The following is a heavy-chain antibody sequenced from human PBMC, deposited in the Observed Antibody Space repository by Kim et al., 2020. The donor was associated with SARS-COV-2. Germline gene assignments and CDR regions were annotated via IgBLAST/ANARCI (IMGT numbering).Heavy chain of an antibody. Sequence: PGGSLRLSCAASGFTFSSYGMHWVRQAPGKGLEWVAVISYDGSNKYYADSVKGRFTISRDNSKNTLYLQMNSLRAEDTAVYYCAKSGYSYGYFPDSYYFDYWGQGTLVTVSS. D-gene: IGHD5-18*01. CDR1: GFTFSSYG. CDR3: AKSGYSYGYFPDSYYFDY. J-gene: IGHJ4*02. V-gene: IGHV3-30*18. CDR2: ISYDGSNK.